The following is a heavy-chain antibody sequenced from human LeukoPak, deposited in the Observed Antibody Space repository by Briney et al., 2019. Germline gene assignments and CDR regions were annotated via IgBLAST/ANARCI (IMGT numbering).Heavy chain of an antibody. V-gene: IGHV3-30*02. Sequence: PGGSLRLSCAASGFTFSSYGMHWVRQAPGKGLEWVAFIRYDGSNKYYADSVKGRFTISRDNSKNTLYLQMNSLRAEDTAVYYCAKDGDGYYYDSTLPDIWGQGTMVTVSS. D-gene: IGHD3-22*01. CDR2: IRYDGSNK. CDR1: GFTFSSYG. CDR3: AKDGDGYYYDSTLPDI. J-gene: IGHJ3*02.